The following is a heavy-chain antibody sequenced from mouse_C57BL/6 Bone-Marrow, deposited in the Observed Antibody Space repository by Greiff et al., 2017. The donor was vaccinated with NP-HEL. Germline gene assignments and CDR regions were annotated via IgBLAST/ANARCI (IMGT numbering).Heavy chain of an antibody. CDR3: TPLWWKFAY. CDR2: IDPENGDT. V-gene: IGHV14-4*01. Sequence: EVKVVESGAELVRPGASVKLSCTASGFNIKDDYMHWVKQRPEQGLEWIGWIDPENGDTEYASKFQGKATITADTSSNTAYLQLSSLTSEDTAVYYCTPLWWKFAYWGQGTLVTVSA. CDR1: GFNIKDDY. J-gene: IGHJ3*01. D-gene: IGHD1-1*02.